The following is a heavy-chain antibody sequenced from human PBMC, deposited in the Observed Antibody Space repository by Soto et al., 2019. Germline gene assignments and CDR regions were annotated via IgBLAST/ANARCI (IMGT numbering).Heavy chain of an antibody. V-gene: IGHV3-30-3*01. CDR1: GFTFSSYA. D-gene: IGHD6-19*01. CDR3: ARMKRDIAVAGTRDAFDI. CDR2: ISYDGSNK. Sequence: GGSLRLSCAASGFTFSSYAMHWVRQAPGKGLEWVAVISYDGSNKYYADSVKGRFTISRDNSKNTLYLQMNSLRAEDTAVYYCARMKRDIAVAGTRDAFDIWGQGTMVTVSS. J-gene: IGHJ3*02.